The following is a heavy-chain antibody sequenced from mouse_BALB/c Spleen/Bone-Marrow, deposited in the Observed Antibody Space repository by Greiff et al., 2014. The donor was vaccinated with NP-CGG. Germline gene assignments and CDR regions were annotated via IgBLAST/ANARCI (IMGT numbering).Heavy chain of an antibody. Sequence: EVQLQQSGAELVKPGAPVKLSCTASGFNIKDTYIHWVKQRPEQGLEWIGRIDPANGNTKYDPKFQGKATITADTSSNTAYLQLSSLTSEDTAVYYCAPYYYGSSQFAYWGQGTLVTVSA. CDR2: IDPANGNT. J-gene: IGHJ3*01. D-gene: IGHD1-1*01. CDR1: GFNIKDTY. V-gene: IGHV14-3*02. CDR3: APYYYGSSQFAY.